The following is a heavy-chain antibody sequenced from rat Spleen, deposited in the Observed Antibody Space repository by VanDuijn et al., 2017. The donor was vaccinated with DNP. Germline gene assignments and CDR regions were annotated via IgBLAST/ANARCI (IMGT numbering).Heavy chain of an antibody. D-gene: IGHD1-12*02. J-gene: IGHJ3*01. Sequence: EVQLMESGGGLVQPGNSLKLSCAASGFTFSDYAMAWVRQAPKKGLEWVASISASGGSTSYRDSVKGRFTISRDNAKSILYLQMDSLRSEDTATYYCASSYFYDGTYYPFTYWGQGTLVTVSS. CDR1: GFTFSDYA. CDR2: ISASGGST. V-gene: IGHV5S23*01. CDR3: ASSYFYDGTYYPFTY.